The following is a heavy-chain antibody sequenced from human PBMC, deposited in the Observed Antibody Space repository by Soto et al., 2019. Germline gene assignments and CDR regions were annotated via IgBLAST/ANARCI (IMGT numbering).Heavy chain of an antibody. CDR3: AREGGIVGATAADY. V-gene: IGHV4-31*03. CDR1: GGSIRSGGYY. CDR2: ISYSGST. Sequence: QVQLQESGPGLVKPSQTLSLTCTVSGGSIRSGGYYWSWIRQHPGKVLEWIGYISYSGSTYYNPFLKSRVTVSVDTSKNQSSLKLSSVTAADTAVYYCAREGGIVGATAADYWGQGTLVTVSS. J-gene: IGHJ4*02. D-gene: IGHD1-26*01.